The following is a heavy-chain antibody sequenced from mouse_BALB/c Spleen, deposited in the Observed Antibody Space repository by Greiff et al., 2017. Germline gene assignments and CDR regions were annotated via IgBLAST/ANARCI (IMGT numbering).Heavy chain of an antibody. CDR2: ISSGGSYT. CDR3: AREELSMDY. V-gene: IGHV5-9-4*01. J-gene: IGHJ4*01. CDR1: GFTFSSYA. Sequence: EVQRVESGGGLVKPGGSLKLSCAASGFTFSSYAMSWVRQSPEKRLEWVAEISSGGSYTYYPDTVTGRFTISRDNAKNTLYLEMSSLRSEDTAMYYCAREELSMDYWGQGTSVTVSS.